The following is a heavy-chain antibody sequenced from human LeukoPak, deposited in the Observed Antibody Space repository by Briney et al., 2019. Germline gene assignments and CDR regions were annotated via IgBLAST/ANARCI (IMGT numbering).Heavy chain of an antibody. D-gene: IGHD3-22*01. Sequence: PGGSLRLSCAASGFTFSSYAMSWVRQAPGKGLEWVSAISGSGGSTYYADSVKGRFTISRDNSENTLYLQMNSLRAEDTAVYYCAKDDNYYDSSGYYDYWGQGTLVTVSS. V-gene: IGHV3-23*01. CDR3: AKDDNYYDSSGYYDY. CDR1: GFTFSSYA. CDR2: ISGSGGST. J-gene: IGHJ4*02.